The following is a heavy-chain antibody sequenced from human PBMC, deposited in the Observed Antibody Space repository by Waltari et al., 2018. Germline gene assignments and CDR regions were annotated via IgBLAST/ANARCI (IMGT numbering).Heavy chain of an antibody. V-gene: IGHV3-23*01. J-gene: IGHJ4*02. Sequence: EVQVLESGGGLVQPGGSLRLSCTAPGFAFSSYAMSWVRQAPRKGLRWVSSISGSGDRLSYADSVKGRFTISRDNSKNTVHLQLNNLRADDTSIYYCARMTGVDTARVGIWGQGTLVTVAS. CDR1: GFAFSSYA. D-gene: IGHD5-18*01. CDR3: ARMTGVDTARVGI. CDR2: ISGSGDRL.